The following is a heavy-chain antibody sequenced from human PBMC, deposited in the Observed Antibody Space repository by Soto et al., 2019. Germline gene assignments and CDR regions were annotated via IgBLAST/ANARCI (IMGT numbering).Heavy chain of an antibody. J-gene: IGHJ4*02. CDR2: ISYDGSNK. CDR3: ARDRSSGWVPLGY. Sequence: QVQLVESGGGVVQPGRSLRLSCAASGFTFSSYAMHWVRQAPGKGLEWVAVISYDGSNKYYADSVKGRFTISRDNSKNTLYLQMNSLSAEDTAVYYCARDRSSGWVPLGYWGQGTLVTVSS. V-gene: IGHV3-30-3*01. CDR1: GFTFSSYA. D-gene: IGHD6-19*01.